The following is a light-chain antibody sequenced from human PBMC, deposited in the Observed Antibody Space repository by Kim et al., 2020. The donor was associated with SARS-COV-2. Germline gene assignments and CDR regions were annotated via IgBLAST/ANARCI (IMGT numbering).Light chain of an antibody. Sequence: LSVSPGERATRSCRASQSISSNLAWYQQKPGQAPRLLIYGASTRATGIPARFSGSGSGTEFTLTISSLQSEDFAVYYCQQYNNWLTFGGGTKLEI. J-gene: IGKJ4*01. CDR2: GAS. CDR1: QSISSN. CDR3: QQYNNWLT. V-gene: IGKV3-15*01.